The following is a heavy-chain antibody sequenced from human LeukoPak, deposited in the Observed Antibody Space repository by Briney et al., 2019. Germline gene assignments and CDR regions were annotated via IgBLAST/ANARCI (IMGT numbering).Heavy chain of an antibody. V-gene: IGHV3-30-3*01. J-gene: IGHJ4*02. CDR3: AAIYGSGRAVDY. CDR2: VSYDGSNK. D-gene: IGHD3-10*01. Sequence: GGSLRLSCAASGFTFSSYAMHWVRQAPGKGLEWVAVVSYDGSNKYYADSVKGRFTISRDNSKNTLYLQMNSLRAEDTAVYYCAAIYGSGRAVDYWGQGTLVTVSS. CDR1: GFTFSSYA.